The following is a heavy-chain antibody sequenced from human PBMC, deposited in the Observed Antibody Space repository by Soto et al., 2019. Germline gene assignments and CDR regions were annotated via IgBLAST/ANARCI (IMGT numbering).Heavy chain of an antibody. CDR3: ARHLPTTAYYYYGMNV. Sequence: SETLSLTCTVSGGSISSSSYYWGWIRQPPGKGLEWIGSIYYSGSTYYNPSLKSRVTISVDTSKNQFSLKLSSVTAADTAVYYCARHLPTTAYYYYGMNVWGQGTTVTVSS. V-gene: IGHV4-39*01. J-gene: IGHJ6*02. CDR2: IYYSGST. D-gene: IGHD4-4*01. CDR1: GGSISSSSYY.